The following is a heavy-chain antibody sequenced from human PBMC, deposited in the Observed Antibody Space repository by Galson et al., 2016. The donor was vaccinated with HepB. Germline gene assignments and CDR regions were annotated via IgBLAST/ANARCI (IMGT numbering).Heavy chain of an antibody. J-gene: IGHJ6*02. V-gene: IGHV3-33*01. CDR3: ARGFPSIHDELPGIALNDHFYWYAMDV. CDR1: GFTFSTYG. D-gene: IGHD6-13*01. CDR2: IWYDGSKK. Sequence: SLRLSCAASGFTFSTYGMHWVRQSPGKGLEWLTTIWYDGSKKYYADSVKGRFTVSRDNSKDNLFLQMNSLRAEDTAVYYCARGFPSIHDELPGIALNDHFYWYAMDVWGQGTTVTVSS.